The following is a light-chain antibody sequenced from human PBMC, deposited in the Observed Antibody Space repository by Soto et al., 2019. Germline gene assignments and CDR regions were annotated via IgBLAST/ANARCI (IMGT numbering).Light chain of an antibody. V-gene: IGLV2-11*01. Sequence: QCALAQPGSVIGPPGQSVIISCTGTSSDVGGYNYVSWYQQHPGKAPKLMIYDVSKRPSGVPDRFSGSKSGNTASLTISGLQAEDEADYYCCSYAGSYTFVFGTGTKVTVL. CDR1: SSDVGGYNY. CDR3: CSYAGSYTFV. J-gene: IGLJ1*01. CDR2: DVS.